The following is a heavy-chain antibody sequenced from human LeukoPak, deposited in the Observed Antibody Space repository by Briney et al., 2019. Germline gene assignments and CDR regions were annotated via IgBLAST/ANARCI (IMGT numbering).Heavy chain of an antibody. J-gene: IGHJ4*02. CDR2: ISYDGSNK. CDR3: AKDYLIAVAGTGSFDY. V-gene: IGHV3-30*18. D-gene: IGHD6-19*01. CDR1: GFTFSSYG. Sequence: PGGSLRLSCAASGFTFSSYGMHWVRQAPGKGLEWVAVISYDGSNKYYADSVKGRFTISRDNSKNTLYLQMNSLRAEDTAVYYCAKDYLIAVAGTGSFDYWGQGTLVTVSS.